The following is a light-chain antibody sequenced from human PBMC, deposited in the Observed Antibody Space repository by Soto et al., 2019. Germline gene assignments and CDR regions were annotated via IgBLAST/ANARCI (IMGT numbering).Light chain of an antibody. CDR3: QQTDRPPFT. J-gene: IGKJ3*01. CDR1: QSIGRL. Sequence: DIQMTQSPSSLSASVGDRVTITCRASQSIGRLLSWYQQQPGKAPKLLIYDGFTLQSEVPSRFSGSGSGTDFTLTIDSLQPEDFVTYYCQQTDRPPFTFGTGTKVDVK. V-gene: IGKV1-39*01. CDR2: DGF.